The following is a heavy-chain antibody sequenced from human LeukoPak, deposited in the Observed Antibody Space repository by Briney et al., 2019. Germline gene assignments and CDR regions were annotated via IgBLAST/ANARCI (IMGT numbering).Heavy chain of an antibody. CDR2: IYPDDSDT. Sequence: GESLKISCKGSGYSFTTYWIAWVRQMPGKGLKWMGIIYPDDSDTRYSPSFEGQVTISADKSISTAYLQWSSLKASDTAMYYCARVFDILTGYYIRAFDYWGQGTLVTVSS. D-gene: IGHD3-9*01. V-gene: IGHV5-51*01. CDR1: GYSFTTYW. CDR3: ARVFDILTGYYIRAFDY. J-gene: IGHJ4*02.